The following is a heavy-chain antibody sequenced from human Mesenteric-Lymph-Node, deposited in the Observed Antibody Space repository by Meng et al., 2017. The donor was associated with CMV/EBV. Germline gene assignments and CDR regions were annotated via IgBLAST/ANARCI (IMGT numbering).Heavy chain of an antibody. CDR2: IYYSGST. CDR1: GFINSGGYY. Sequence: GFINSGGYYWSWIRQHPGKGLEWIGYIYYSGSTHYNPSLKSRVTISVDTSKNQVFLNLTSVTAADTAVYYCARDLVAGTMGLSVLDYWGQGTLVTVSS. J-gene: IGHJ4*02. D-gene: IGHD6-19*01. CDR3: ARDLVAGTMGLSVLDY. V-gene: IGHV4-31*02.